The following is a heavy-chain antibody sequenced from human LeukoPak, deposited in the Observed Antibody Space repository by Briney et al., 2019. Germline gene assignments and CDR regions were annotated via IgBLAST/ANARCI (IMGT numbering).Heavy chain of an antibody. Sequence: SETLSLICTVSGDSISSPLYYWGWIHQPPGKGLEWIGSIYYSANTYYNPSLKSRVTMSLDTSKNQFSLKLSSVTAADTAVYYCARSHTRGPEVALMDYWGQGTLVTVSS. CDR1: GDSISSPLYY. V-gene: IGHV4-39*01. CDR3: ARSHTRGPEVALMDY. J-gene: IGHJ4*02. D-gene: IGHD3-10*01. CDR2: IYYSANT.